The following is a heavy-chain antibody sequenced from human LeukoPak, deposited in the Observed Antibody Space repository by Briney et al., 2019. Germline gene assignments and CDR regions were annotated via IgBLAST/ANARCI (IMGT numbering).Heavy chain of an antibody. V-gene: IGHV3-30*04. CDR3: ARDRGLNVGLYYYYGMDV. D-gene: IGHD3-10*01. J-gene: IGHJ6*02. CDR1: GFTFSSYA. CDR2: ISYDGSNK. Sequence: PGRSLRLSCAASGFTFSSYAMHWVRQAPGKGLEWVAVISYDGSNKYYADSVKGRFTISRDNSKNTLYLQMNSLRAEDTAVYYCARDRGLNVGLYYYYGMDVRGQGTTVTVSS.